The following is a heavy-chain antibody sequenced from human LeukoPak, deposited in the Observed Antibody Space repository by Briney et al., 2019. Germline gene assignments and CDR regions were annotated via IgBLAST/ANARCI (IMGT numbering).Heavy chain of an antibody. J-gene: IGHJ4*02. V-gene: IGHV3-30-3*01. CDR2: ISYDGSNK. CDR1: GFTFSSYA. D-gene: IGHD1-26*01. CDR3: ARERGSYYDY. Sequence: GGSLRLSCAASGFTFSSYAMHWVRQAPGKGLEWVAVISYDGSNKYYADSVKGRFTISRDNSKNTLYLQMNSLRAEDTAVYYCARERGSYYDYWGQGTLVTVSS.